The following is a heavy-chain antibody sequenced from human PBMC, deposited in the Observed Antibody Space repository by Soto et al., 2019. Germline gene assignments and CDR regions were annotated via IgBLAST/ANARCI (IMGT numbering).Heavy chain of an antibody. V-gene: IGHV3-72*01. CDR2: SRVKAESYRA. CDR1: GFIFSDRY. CDR3: VRGSRSFDM. J-gene: IGHJ3*02. Sequence: ELQLVESGGGWVQPGGSLRLSCAASGFIFSDRYMDWVRQAPGKGLEWVGRSRVKAESYRAEYAASVKGRFTISRDESRNSLHLQMNSLKIEDTAVYYCVRGSRSFDMWGQGTMVTVSS.